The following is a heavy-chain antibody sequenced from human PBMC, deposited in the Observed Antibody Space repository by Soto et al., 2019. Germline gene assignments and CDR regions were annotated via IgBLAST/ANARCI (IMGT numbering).Heavy chain of an antibody. D-gene: IGHD6-13*01. Sequence: SETLSLTCAVYGGSFSGYYWSWIRQPPGKGLEWIGEINHSGSTNYNPSLKSRVTISVDTSKNQFSLKLSSVTAADTAVYYCARGRGSSWYPRWFDYWGQGTLVTVSS. J-gene: IGHJ4*02. CDR2: INHSGST. CDR1: GGSFSGYY. V-gene: IGHV4-34*01. CDR3: ARGRGSSWYPRWFDY.